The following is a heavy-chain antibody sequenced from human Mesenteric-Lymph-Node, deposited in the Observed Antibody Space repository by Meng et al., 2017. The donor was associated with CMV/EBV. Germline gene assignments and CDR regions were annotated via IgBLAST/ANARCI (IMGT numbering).Heavy chain of an antibody. J-gene: IGHJ4*02. CDR2: IKPDGRET. V-gene: IGHV3-7*01. D-gene: IGHD3-22*01. Sequence: GESLKISCAASGFIFSSYWMSWVRQTPRKGLEWVANIKPDGRETYYVGSVKGRFTISRDNAMNSLFLQMNSLRDEDTALYYCATSHDSAGNSWGQGTLVTVSS. CDR3: ATSHDSAGNS. CDR1: GFIFSSYW.